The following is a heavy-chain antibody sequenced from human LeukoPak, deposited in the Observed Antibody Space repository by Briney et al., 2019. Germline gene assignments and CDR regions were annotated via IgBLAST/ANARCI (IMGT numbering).Heavy chain of an antibody. V-gene: IGHV3-30*18. D-gene: IGHD4-23*01. CDR1: GFTFSQYA. J-gene: IGHJ4*02. Sequence: GGSLRLSCAASGFTFSQYAMHWVRQAPGKGLEWVAVMSYDGSAQYYADSVKGRFTISRDNSKETLYLQMNSLRGDDTAFYYCAKVMITVVTTSKLDSWGQGTLVTVSS. CDR3: AKVMITVVTTSKLDS. CDR2: MSYDGSAQ.